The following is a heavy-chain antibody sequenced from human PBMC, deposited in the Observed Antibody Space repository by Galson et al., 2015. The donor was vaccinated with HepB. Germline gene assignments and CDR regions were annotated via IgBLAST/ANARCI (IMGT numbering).Heavy chain of an antibody. V-gene: IGHV3-13*01. D-gene: IGHD7-27*01. CDR1: GFTFSRSD. CDR2: IGSGGDS. CDR3: AREISDRPTGDHSGDRGWYFDL. Sequence: SLRLSCAASGFTFSRSDMHWVRQVTGTGLEWVSAIGSGGDSYYADSVKGRFIIPRENVKNSLFLQMDSLRAGDTAIYYCAREISDRPTGDHSGDRGWYFDLWGRGTLVIVSS. J-gene: IGHJ2*01.